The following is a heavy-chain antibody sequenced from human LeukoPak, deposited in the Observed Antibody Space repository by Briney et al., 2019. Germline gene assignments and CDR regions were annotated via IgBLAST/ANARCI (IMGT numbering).Heavy chain of an antibody. CDR1: GFTFSNNY. V-gene: IGHV3-66*01. J-gene: IGHJ4*02. CDR3: ARGGVTQYFDC. CDR2: IYSGGST. Sequence: GGSLRLSCAASGFTFSNNYMSWVRQAPGKALEWVSVIYSGGSTNYSDSVKGRFTISRDNSKNTLYLQMKSLRAEDTAVYYCARGGVTQYFDCWGQGTLVTVSS. D-gene: IGHD2-21*02.